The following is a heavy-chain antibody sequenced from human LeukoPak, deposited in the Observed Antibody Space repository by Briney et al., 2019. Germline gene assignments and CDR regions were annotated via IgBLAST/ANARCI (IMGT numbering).Heavy chain of an antibody. CDR3: ARDWEIGLFGYFDY. CDR2: ISAYNGNT. CDR1: GYTFTSYG. V-gene: IGHV1-18*01. J-gene: IGHJ4*02. D-gene: IGHD1-26*01. Sequence: ASVKVSCKASGYTFTSYGISWVRQAPGQGLEWMGWISAYNGNTNYAQKLQGRVTMTTDTSTTTAYMELRGLRFDDTAIYYCARDWEIGLFGYFDYWGQGTLVTVSS.